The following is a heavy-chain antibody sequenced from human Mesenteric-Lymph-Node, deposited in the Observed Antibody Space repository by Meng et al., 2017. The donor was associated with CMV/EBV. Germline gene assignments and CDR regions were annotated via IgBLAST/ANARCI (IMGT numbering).Heavy chain of an antibody. V-gene: IGHV4-59*01. CDR1: GGSISSSY. D-gene: IGHD5/OR15-5a*01. CDR2: IYYRGST. Sequence: SETLSLTCTVSGGSISSSYWSWIRQPPGKGLEWIGYIYYRGSTNYNPSLKSRVTISVDTSKNQFSLKLSSVTAADTAVYYCARGASTMPDWYFDLWGRGTLVTVSS. CDR3: ARGASTMPDWYFDL. J-gene: IGHJ2*01.